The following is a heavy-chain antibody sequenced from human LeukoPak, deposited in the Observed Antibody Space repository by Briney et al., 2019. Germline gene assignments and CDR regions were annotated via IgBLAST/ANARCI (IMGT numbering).Heavy chain of an antibody. CDR2: ISSRGDT. CDR3: ARDGQNQYGMDV. CDR1: GFTLSNYD. D-gene: IGHD1-14*01. V-gene: IGHV3-13*04. J-gene: IGHJ6*02. Sequence: GGSLRLSCAASGFTLSNYDIHWVRQVPGKGLEWVSTISSRGDTYYSGSVKGRFTISRDNAKNSLYLQMNSLRAGDTAVYYCARDGQNQYGMDVWGQGTTVTVSS.